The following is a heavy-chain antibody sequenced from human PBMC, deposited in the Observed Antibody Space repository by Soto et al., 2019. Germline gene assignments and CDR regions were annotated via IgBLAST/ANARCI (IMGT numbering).Heavy chain of an antibody. CDR1: GGSISTDNW. J-gene: IGHJ4*02. D-gene: IGHD6-19*01. Sequence: QVQVQESGPGLVKPSGTLSLTCVVSGGSISTDNWWSWDRQPPGKGLEWIGEIYHSGRTNYSPSLKSRVSISADTSKNQLSLQMTSVTAADTAVYYCARDQDSGWGLDSWGQGILVTVSS. CDR2: IYHSGRT. CDR3: ARDQDSGWGLDS. V-gene: IGHV4-4*02.